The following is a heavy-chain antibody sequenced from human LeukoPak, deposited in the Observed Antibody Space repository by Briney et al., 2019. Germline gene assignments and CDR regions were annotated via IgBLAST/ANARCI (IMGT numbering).Heavy chain of an antibody. V-gene: IGHV3-21*01. D-gene: IGHD2-2*01. CDR1: GFTFSSYS. CDR2: ISSSSSYI. CDR3: ARELSAAANWFDP. Sequence: GGSLRLSCAASGFTFSSYSMNWVRQAPGKGLEWVSSISSSSSYIYYADSVKGRFTISRDNAKNSLYLQMNSLRAEDTAVYYCARELSAAANWFDPWGQGTLVTVSS. J-gene: IGHJ5*02.